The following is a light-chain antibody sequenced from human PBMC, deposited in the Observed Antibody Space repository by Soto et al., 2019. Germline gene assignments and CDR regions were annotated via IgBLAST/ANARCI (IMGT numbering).Light chain of an antibody. Sequence: DIQMTQSPSSLSASVGARVTINCRASQGISNYLAWYQQKPGKVPKLMIYAASTLQSGVPSRFSGSGSGTDFTLTISSLQPEDVATYYCQKYNSAPLTLGPGTKVDIK. CDR3: QKYNSAPLT. V-gene: IGKV1-27*01. J-gene: IGKJ3*01. CDR2: AAS. CDR1: QGISNY.